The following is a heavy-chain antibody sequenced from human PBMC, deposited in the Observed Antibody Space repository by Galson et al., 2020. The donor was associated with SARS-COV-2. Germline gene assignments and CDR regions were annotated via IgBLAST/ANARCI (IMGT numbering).Heavy chain of an antibody. D-gene: IGHD2-2*01. J-gene: IGHJ4*02. CDR3: AYADCSRADCYMALWN. CDR1: GFIFSSYA. CDR2: ISYDGINK. Sequence: TGGSLRLSCEASGFIFSSYAMYWVRQAPGKGLEWVALISYDGINKYADSVKGRFTISRDNSKNALYLQMNSLRLDDTAVYYCAYADCSRADCYMALWNWGQGTLVTVSS. V-gene: IGHV3-30-3*01.